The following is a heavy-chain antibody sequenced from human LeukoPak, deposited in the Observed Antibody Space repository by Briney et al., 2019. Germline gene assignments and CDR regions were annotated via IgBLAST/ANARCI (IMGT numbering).Heavy chain of an antibody. CDR1: GFTFSRYW. D-gene: IGHD3-10*01. V-gene: IGHV3-7*01. CDR3: ARAVVQGVIIQGQTVNWYDP. Sequence: PGGSLRLSCAASGFTFSRYWMSWVRQAPEKGLEWVAHIKEDGSDKYYVDSVKGRFTVSRDNAQNSLFLQMNNLRVEDTSVYYCARAVVQGVIIQGQTVNWYDPWGQGTLVTVSS. CDR2: IKEDGSDK. J-gene: IGHJ5*02.